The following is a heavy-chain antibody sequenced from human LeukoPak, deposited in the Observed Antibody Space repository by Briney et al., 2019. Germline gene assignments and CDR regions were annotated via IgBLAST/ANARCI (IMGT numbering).Heavy chain of an antibody. CDR1: GGSLSGYY. D-gene: IGHD5-18*01. CDR3: ARVTRGYSYGLGAFDI. J-gene: IGHJ3*02. V-gene: IGHV4-34*10. Sequence: PSETLSLTCGVYGGSLSGYYWSWIRQPPGKALEWIAEINYSGSTTYNPSLKSRVTMSVDTSKNQFSLKLSSVTAADTAVYYCARVTRGYSYGLGAFDIWGQGTMVTVSS. CDR2: INYSGST.